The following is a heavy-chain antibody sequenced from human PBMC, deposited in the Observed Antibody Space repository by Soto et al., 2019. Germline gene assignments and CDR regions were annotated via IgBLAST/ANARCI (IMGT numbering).Heavy chain of an antibody. CDR2: IYYSGST. Sequence: QLQLQESDPGLVKPSETLSLTCTVSGGSISSSSYYWGWIRQPPGKGLEWIGRIYYSGSTYYNPSLKSRVTISVDTSKTQFSLKLSSVTAADTAVYYCARTTSSFDYWGQGTLVTVSS. J-gene: IGHJ4*02. CDR3: ARTTSSFDY. V-gene: IGHV4-39*01. CDR1: GGSISSSSYY. D-gene: IGHD2-2*01.